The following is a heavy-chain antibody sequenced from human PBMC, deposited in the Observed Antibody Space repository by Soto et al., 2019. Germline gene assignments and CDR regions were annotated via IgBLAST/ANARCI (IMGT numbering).Heavy chain of an antibody. CDR1: GGYITASVW. CDR3: ARKAWTRLDY. Sequence: QLRLQESGPGLVQPSETLSLTCSISGGYITASVWWTWVRLTPEKGLQWIGEVFHTGSVNYNPSLQSRLTISVDKSMGQFSLRLTSVTAADTAVYYCARKAWTRLDYWGQGALVTVSS. CDR2: VFHTGSV. V-gene: IGHV4-4*02. J-gene: IGHJ4*02. D-gene: IGHD1-1*01.